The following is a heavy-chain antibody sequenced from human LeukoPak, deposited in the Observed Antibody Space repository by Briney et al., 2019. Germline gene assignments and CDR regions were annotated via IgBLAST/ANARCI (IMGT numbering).Heavy chain of an antibody. CDR1: GFTFSSYS. CDR2: IFSSSTYI. Sequence: RPGGSLRLSCAASGFTFSSYSMNWVRQAPGKGLEWVSFIFSSSTYIYYTDSVKGRFTISRDNARNSLYLQMDNLRAEDTDVYYCARDFYDGFALDYWGQGTLVTVSS. V-gene: IGHV3-21*03. D-gene: IGHD2/OR15-2a*01. CDR3: ARDFYDGFALDY. J-gene: IGHJ4*02.